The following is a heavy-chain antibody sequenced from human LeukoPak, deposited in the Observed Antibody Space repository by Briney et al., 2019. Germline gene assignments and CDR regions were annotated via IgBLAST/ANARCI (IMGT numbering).Heavy chain of an antibody. D-gene: IGHD3-16*01. CDR3: ARFSQYYDSPTHYLDY. V-gene: IGHV4-59*08. CDR1: GGSINNYY. CDR2: IYYTGST. Sequence: SETLSLTCTVSGGSINNYYWSWVRQPPGAGLEWLAYIYYTGSTNYNPSLKTRLTISVDTSKNQFSLRLSSVTAADTAVYYCARFSQYYDSPTHYLDYWGQGILVTVSS. J-gene: IGHJ4*02.